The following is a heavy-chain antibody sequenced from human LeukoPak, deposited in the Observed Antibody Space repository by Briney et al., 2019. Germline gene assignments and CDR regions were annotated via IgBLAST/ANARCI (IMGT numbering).Heavy chain of an antibody. CDR1: GYTSTGYY. V-gene: IGHV1-2*02. D-gene: IGHD3-9*01. CDR2: INPNIGVT. J-gene: IGHJ4*02. CDR3: AGGYEIWTGYVL. Sequence: ASVSVSCMPSGYTSTGYYMHWVRPTPEEGLEWMGWINPNIGVTNYTQTFQGGGTMTRDTAISTAYIELSRVRSDDSAVYCFAGGYEIWTGYVLWGEGTVVTVS.